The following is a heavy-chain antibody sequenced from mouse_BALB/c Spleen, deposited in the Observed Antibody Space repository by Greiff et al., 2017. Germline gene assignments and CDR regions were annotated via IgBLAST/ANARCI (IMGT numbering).Heavy chain of an antibody. CDR2: ISDGGSYT. Sequence: DVKLVESGGGLVKPGGSLKLSCAASGFTFSDYYMYWVRQTPEKRLEWVATISDGGSYTYYPDSVTGRFTISRDNAKNNLYLQMSSLKSEDTAMYYCARALYYYGSTWFADWGQGTLVTVSA. V-gene: IGHV5-4*02. D-gene: IGHD1-1*01. CDR1: GFTFSDYY. J-gene: IGHJ3*01. CDR3: ARALYYYGSTWFAD.